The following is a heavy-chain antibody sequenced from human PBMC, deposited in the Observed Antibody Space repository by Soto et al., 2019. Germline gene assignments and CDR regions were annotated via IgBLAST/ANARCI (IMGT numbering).Heavy chain of an antibody. Sequence: GGFLKNSCKGSGYSFTSHWIGWVRQIPGKGLEWMGLIYPGDSDTRYSPSFKGQVTISADKSISTAYLQWSSLKASDTAMYYCARTERGYSYGFADVWGQGTTVTVSS. V-gene: IGHV5-51*01. J-gene: IGHJ6*02. CDR3: ARTERGYSYGFADV. CDR1: GYSFTSHW. CDR2: IYPGDSDT. D-gene: IGHD5-18*01.